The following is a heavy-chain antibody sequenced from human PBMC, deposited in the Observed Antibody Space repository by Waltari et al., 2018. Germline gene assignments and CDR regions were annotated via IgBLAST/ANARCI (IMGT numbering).Heavy chain of an antibody. V-gene: IGHV4-39*01. D-gene: IGHD3-10*01. CDR1: GGSISSSSYY. CDR3: ASPTRYYYGSGSYWRDGMDV. Sequence: QLQLQESGPGLVKPSETLSLTCTVSGGSISSSSYYWGWIRQPPGKGREWIGSIYYSGLPSYNPPLKSRVTISVDTSKNQFSLKLSSVTAADTAVYYCASPTRYYYGSGSYWRDGMDVWGQGTTVTVSS. J-gene: IGHJ6*02. CDR2: IYYSGLP.